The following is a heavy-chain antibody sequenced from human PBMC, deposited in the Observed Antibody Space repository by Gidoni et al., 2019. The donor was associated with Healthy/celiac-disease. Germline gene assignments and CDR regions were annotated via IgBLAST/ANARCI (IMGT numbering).Heavy chain of an antibody. CDR2: INSDGSST. CDR3: ATGPRGRVAVARLDY. Sequence: INSDGSSTSYADSVKGRFTISRDNAKNTLYLQMNSLRAEDTAVYYCATGPRGRVAVARLDYWGQGTLVTVSS. V-gene: IGHV3-74*01. D-gene: IGHD6-19*01. J-gene: IGHJ4*02.